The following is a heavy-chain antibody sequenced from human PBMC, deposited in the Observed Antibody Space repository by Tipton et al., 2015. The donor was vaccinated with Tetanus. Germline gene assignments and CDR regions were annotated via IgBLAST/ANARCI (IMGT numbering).Heavy chain of an antibody. CDR2: IDPNSGGT. Sequence: QVQLVQSGAEMKKPGASVKVPCKASGYTFTGYYIYWVRQAPGQGLEWMGWIDPNSGGTVYAQKFQGRVTMTRDTSISTAYMELRSLRSDDTAVYYCARDRGDYIYYGMDVWGPGTTVTVS. J-gene: IGHJ6*02. V-gene: IGHV1-2*02. CDR3: ARDRGDYIYYGMDV. CDR1: GYTFTGYY. D-gene: IGHD3-22*01.